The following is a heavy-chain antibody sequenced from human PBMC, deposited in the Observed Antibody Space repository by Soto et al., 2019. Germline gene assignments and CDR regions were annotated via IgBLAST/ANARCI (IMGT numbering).Heavy chain of an antibody. D-gene: IGHD6-19*01. CDR2: ISHDGNSK. J-gene: IGHJ4*02. CDR1: GFTFSVFG. Sequence: QVHLVESGGGVVQPGGSLRLSCAASGFTFSVFGMHWVRQAPGKGPEWVAVISHDGNSKHYADSVKGRFSISRDNARNTVSLLIDSLRPEDTGIYYCAKTITVPPSDDSRGRGALIDHWGQGTLVTVSS. CDR3: AKTITVPPSDDSRGRGALIDH. V-gene: IGHV3-30*18.